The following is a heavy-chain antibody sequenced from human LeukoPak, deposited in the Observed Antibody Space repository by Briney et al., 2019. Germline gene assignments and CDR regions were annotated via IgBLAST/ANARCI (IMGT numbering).Heavy chain of an antibody. V-gene: IGHV3-23*01. Sequence: SCKASGGTFSSYAMSWVRQAPGKGLEWVSAISGSGGSTYYADSVKGRFTISRDNSKNTLYLQMNSLRAEDTAVYYCAIDSSGYSDDYWGQGTLVTVSS. J-gene: IGHJ4*02. CDR3: AIDSSGYSDDY. D-gene: IGHD3-22*01. CDR2: ISGSGGST. CDR1: GGTFSSYA.